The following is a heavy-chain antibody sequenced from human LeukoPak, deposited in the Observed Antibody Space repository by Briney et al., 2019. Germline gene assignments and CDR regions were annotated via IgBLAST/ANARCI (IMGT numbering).Heavy chain of an antibody. CDR2: ISGSGGST. CDR3: AKEGGVSSHLSVPRFDY. CDR1: GFTFSSYA. V-gene: IGHV3-23*01. Sequence: GGSLRLSCAASGFTFSSYAMNWVRQAPGKGLEWVSAISGSGGSTYYADSVQGRFTISRDNSKNTLYLQMNSLRAEDAALYYCAKEGGVSSHLSVPRFDYWGEGTLVTVS. J-gene: IGHJ4*02. D-gene: IGHD2-8*02.